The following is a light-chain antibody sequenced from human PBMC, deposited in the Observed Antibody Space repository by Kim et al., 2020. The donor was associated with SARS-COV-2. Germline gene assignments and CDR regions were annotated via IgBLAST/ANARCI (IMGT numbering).Light chain of an antibody. V-gene: IGLV1-47*02. Sequence: QSVLTQPPSASGTPGQRVTISCSGSSPNIGSNYVYWYQQLPGTAPKLLIYSNDQRPSGVPDRFSGSKSGTSASLAISGLRSEDEGDYYCAAWDDSLSGEVFGGGTQLTVL. CDR1: SPNIGSNY. CDR3: AAWDDSLSGEV. J-gene: IGLJ2*01. CDR2: SND.